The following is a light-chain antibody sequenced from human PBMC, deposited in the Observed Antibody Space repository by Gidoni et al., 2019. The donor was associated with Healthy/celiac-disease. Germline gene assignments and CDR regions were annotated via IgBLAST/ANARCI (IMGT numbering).Light chain of an antibody. Sequence: QSVLTQPPSASGTTGQRVTISCYGSSSNIGSNPVTWYQQLPGTAPQLLIYSNNQRPSGVPDRFSGSKSGPSASLAISGLQSEDEADYYCAAWDDSLNGWVFGGGTKLTVL. J-gene: IGLJ3*02. CDR1: SSNIGSNP. V-gene: IGLV1-44*01. CDR3: AAWDDSLNGWV. CDR2: SNN.